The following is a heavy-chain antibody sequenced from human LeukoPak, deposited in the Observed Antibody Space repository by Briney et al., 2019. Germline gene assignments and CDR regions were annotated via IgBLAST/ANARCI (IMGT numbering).Heavy chain of an antibody. V-gene: IGHV3-21*01. CDR1: GFSFSSYN. D-gene: IGHD3-22*01. CDR3: VRGLHFRVYDSSDFYLH. J-gene: IGHJ4*02. Sequence: GGSLRLSCEASGFSFSSYNMDWVRQTPGKGLEWISSITTSSTYTFYADSVKGRFTISRDNAKNSLYLQMNSLRAEDTAVYYCVRGLHFRVYDSSDFYLHWGQGTLVTVSS. CDR2: ITTSSTYT.